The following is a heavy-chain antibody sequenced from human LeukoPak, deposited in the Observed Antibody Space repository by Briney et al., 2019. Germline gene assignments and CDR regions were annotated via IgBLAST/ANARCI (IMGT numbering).Heavy chain of an antibody. CDR2: INHSGST. J-gene: IGHJ5*02. V-gene: IGHV4-34*01. D-gene: IGHD3-22*01. CDR1: GGSFSGYY. Sequence: SETLSLTCAVYGGSFSGYYWSWIRQPPGKGLEWIGEINHSGSTNYNPSLKSRVTISVDTSKNQFSLRLSSVTAADTAVYYCARVGLRYYYDSSGYSHWFDPWGQGTLVTVS. CDR3: ARVGLRYYYDSSGYSHWFDP.